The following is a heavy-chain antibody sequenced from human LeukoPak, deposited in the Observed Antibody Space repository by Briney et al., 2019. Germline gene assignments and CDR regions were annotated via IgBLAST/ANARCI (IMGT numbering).Heavy chain of an antibody. Sequence: SVKVSCKASGGTFSSYAISWVRQAPGQGLEWMGRIIPIFGTANYAQKFQGRVTITTDESTSTAYMELSSLRSEDTAVYYCARRTHNIGYCSGGSCYSIDYWGQGTLVTVSS. D-gene: IGHD2-15*01. V-gene: IGHV1-69*05. CDR1: GGTFSSYA. CDR2: IIPIFGTA. CDR3: ARRTHNIGYCSGGSCYSIDY. J-gene: IGHJ4*02.